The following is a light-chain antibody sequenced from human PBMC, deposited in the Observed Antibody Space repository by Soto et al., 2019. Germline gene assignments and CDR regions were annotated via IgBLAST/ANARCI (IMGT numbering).Light chain of an antibody. V-gene: IGKV3-20*01. CDR1: QSVSSSY. CDR3: QQYGNSPPWT. J-gene: IGKJ1*01. CDR2: GAF. Sequence: EIVLTQSPGTLSLSPGERATLSCRASQSVSSSYLAWYQQKPGQAPRLLIYGAFSRATGIPDRFSGSGSGTDFTLTISRLGPEDFAVYYCQQYGNSPPWTFGQRTKVEIK.